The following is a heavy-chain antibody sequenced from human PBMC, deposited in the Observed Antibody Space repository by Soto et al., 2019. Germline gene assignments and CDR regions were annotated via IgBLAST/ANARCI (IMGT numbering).Heavy chain of an antibody. CDR3: AKDKGGYSYGYVDY. J-gene: IGHJ4*02. D-gene: IGHD5-18*01. CDR2: IKQDGSEK. Sequence: PGGSLRLSCAASGFTFSDYWMSWVRQAPGKGLEWVANIKQDGSEKYYVDSVKGRFTISRDNAKNSLYLQMNSLRAEDTALYYCAKDKGGYSYGYVDYWGQGTLVTVSS. V-gene: IGHV3-7*03. CDR1: GFTFSDYW.